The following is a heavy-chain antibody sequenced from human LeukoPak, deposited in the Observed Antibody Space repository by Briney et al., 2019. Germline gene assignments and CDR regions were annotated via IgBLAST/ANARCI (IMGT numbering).Heavy chain of an antibody. V-gene: IGHV4-59*08. CDR2: IYYSGST. Sequence: SETLSLTCTVYCGSIISYCWSWIRQPPGKGLEWIGYIYYSGSTNYNPSLKSRVTISVDTSKNQFSLKLSSVTAADTAVYYCARHDSSGYWGYYFDYWGQGTLVTVSS. J-gene: IGHJ4*02. CDR1: CGSIISYC. D-gene: IGHD3-22*01. CDR3: ARHDSSGYWGYYFDY.